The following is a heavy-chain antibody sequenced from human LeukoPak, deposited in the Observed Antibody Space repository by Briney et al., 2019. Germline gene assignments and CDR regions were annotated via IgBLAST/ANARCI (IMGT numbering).Heavy chain of an antibody. CDR3: ARDEGYYDYVWGSYRNYYYYGMDV. CDR2: INPNSGGT. V-gene: IGHV1-2*02. D-gene: IGHD3-16*02. J-gene: IGHJ6*02. Sequence: ASVKVSCKASGYTFTGYYMHWVRQAPGQGLEWMGWINPNSGGTNYAQKFQGRVTMTRDTSISTAYMELSRLRSDDTAVYYCARDEGYYDYVWGSYRNYYYYGMDVWGQGTTVTVSS. CDR1: GYTFTGYY.